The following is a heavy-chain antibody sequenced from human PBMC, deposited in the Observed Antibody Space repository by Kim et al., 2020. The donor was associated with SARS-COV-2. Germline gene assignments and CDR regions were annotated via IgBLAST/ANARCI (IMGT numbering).Heavy chain of an antibody. Sequence: GGSLRLSCAASGFTFSSYGMHWVRQAPGKGLECVAVISYDGSNKYYADSVKGRFTISRDNSKNTLYLQMNSLRAEDTAVYYCARDPPSDSSAFDIWGQGT. CDR3: ARDPPSDSSAFDI. D-gene: IGHD2-21*02. CDR1: GFTFSSYG. J-gene: IGHJ3*02. V-gene: IGHV3-33*05. CDR2: ISYDGSNK.